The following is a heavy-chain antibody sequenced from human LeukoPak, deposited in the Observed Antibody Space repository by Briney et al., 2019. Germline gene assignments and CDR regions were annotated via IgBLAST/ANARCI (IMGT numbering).Heavy chain of an antibody. Sequence: SETLSLTCTVSGGSISSSSYYWGWIRQPPGKGLEWIGSICYSGSTYYNPSLKSRVTISVDTSKNQFSLKLSSVTAADTAVYYCARTGDHAFDIWGQGTMVTVSS. J-gene: IGHJ3*02. CDR3: ARTGDHAFDI. CDR1: GGSISSSSYY. V-gene: IGHV4-39*01. D-gene: IGHD7-27*01. CDR2: ICYSGST.